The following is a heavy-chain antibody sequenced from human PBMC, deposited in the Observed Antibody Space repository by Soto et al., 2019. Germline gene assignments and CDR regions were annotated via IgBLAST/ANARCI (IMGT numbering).Heavy chain of an antibody. D-gene: IGHD6-13*01. Sequence: PSETLSLTCTVSGGSIYSGGYYWSWIRHLPGKGLGWIGCIFYSGSAYYNPSLKSRVTMSVDTSKNRFSLRLSSVTAADTAVYYCARGSVGRQQVVRPEYSWFDPWGQGTLVTVSS. CDR2: IFYSGSA. CDR3: ARGSVGRQQVVRPEYSWFDP. J-gene: IGHJ5*02. CDR1: GGSIYSGGYY. V-gene: IGHV4-31*03.